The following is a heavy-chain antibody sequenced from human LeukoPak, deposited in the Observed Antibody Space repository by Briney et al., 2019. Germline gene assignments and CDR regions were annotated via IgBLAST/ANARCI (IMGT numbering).Heavy chain of an antibody. CDR3: TRGQSIAARRNYYYYYMDV. CDR1: GFTFGDYA. V-gene: IGHV3-49*04. D-gene: IGHD6-6*01. CDR2: IRSKAYGGTT. Sequence: GGSLRLSCTASGFTFGDYAMSWVRQAPGKGLEWVGFIRSKAYGGTTEYAASVKGRFTISRDDSKSIAYLQMNSLKTEDTAVYYCTRGQSIAARRNYYYYYMDVWGKGTTVTVSS. J-gene: IGHJ6*03.